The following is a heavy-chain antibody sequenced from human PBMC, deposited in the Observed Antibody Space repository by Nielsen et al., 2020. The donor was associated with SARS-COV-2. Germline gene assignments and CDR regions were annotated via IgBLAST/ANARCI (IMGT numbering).Heavy chain of an antibody. J-gene: IGHJ4*02. CDR2: ISYDGSNK. D-gene: IGHD2-15*01. Sequence: GESLKISCAASGFTFSTYGMHWVRQAPGKGLEWVAAISYDGSNKYCVDSVKGRFTISRDNSKNTLYLQMSSLREEDTAVYYCAKDWTAIVVVPSGGVDYWGQGTLVTVSS. V-gene: IGHV3-30*18. CDR3: AKDWTAIVVVPSGGVDY. CDR1: GFTFSTYG.